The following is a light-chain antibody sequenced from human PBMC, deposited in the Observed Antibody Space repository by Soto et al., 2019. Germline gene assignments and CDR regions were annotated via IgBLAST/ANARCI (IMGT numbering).Light chain of an antibody. J-gene: IGKJ4*01. CDR3: PYYGRSPLP. Sequence: EIVLTQSPGTLSLSPGERVNISCRASQRVSGSNVGWYQQKPGQAPSLLIYGASKRTTGVPDRFSGSGSGTDFTLTISRLEPEDFAVYYCPYYGRSPLPFGGGTKVDIK. CDR1: QRVSGSN. V-gene: IGKV3-20*01. CDR2: GAS.